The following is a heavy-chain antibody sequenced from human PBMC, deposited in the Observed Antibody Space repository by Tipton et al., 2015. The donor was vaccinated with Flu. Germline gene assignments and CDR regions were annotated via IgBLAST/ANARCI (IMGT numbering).Heavy chain of an antibody. Sequence: TLSLTCTVSGGSISSSSYYWGWIRQPPGKGLEWIGSIYYSGSTYYNPSLKSRVTISVDTSKNQFSLKLSSVTAADTAVYYCARGGSYYQGVDYWGQGTLVTVSS. J-gene: IGHJ4*02. V-gene: IGHV4-39*07. CDR1: GGSISSSSYY. D-gene: IGHD1-26*01. CDR3: ARGGSYYQGVDY. CDR2: IYYSGST.